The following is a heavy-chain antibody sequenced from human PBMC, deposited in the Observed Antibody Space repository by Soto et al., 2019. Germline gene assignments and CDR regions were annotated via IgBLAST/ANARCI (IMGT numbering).Heavy chain of an antibody. Sequence: QPGGSLRLSCAASGFTFSSYGMHWVRQAPGKGLEWVAVISYDGNNKYYADSVKGRFTISRDNSKNTLYLQMNSLRAEDTAVYYCGRRSSSGNWFDPWGQGTLVTVSS. D-gene: IGHD6-19*01. CDR1: GFTFSSYG. CDR2: ISYDGNNK. CDR3: GRRSSSGNWFDP. V-gene: IGHV3-30*03. J-gene: IGHJ5*02.